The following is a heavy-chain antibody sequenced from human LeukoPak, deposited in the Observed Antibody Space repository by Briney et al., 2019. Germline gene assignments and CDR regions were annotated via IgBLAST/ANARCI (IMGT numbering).Heavy chain of an antibody. CDR1: GGSISSYY. V-gene: IGHV4-4*07. CDR3: ASESYGSGSYYSPYYYYYMDV. Sequence: PSETLSLTCTVSGGSISSYYRSWIRQPAGKGLEWIGRIYTSGSTNYNPSLKSRVTMSVDTSKNQFSLKLSSVTAADTAVYYCASESYGSGSYYSPYYYYYMDVWGKGTTVTVSS. J-gene: IGHJ6*03. CDR2: IYTSGST. D-gene: IGHD3-10*01.